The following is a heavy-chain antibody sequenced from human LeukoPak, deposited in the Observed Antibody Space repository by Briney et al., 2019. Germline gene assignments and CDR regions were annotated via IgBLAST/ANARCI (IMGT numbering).Heavy chain of an antibody. V-gene: IGHV4-59*01. CDR3: ARAFGYSGYLGH. J-gene: IGHJ4*02. Sequence: SETLSLTCSVSGGSISPYYWSWIRQPPGKGLEWLGFIYYSGYTNYNPSLKSRVTISLDTSRSQFSLRLSSVTAADTAVYYCARAFGYSGYLGHWGQGTLVTVSS. CDR1: GGSISPYY. D-gene: IGHD5-12*01. CDR2: IYYSGYT.